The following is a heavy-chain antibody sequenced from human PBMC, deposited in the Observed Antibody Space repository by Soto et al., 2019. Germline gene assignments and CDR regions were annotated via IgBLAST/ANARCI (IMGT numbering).Heavy chain of an antibody. V-gene: IGHV1-69*02. Sequence: QVQLVQSGAEVQKPGSSVKVSCKASGGTFSSYTISWVRQAPGQGLEWMGRIIPILGIANYAQKFQGRVTITADKSTSTAYMELSSLRSEDTAVYYCASEDYGDYVLDYWGQGTLVTVSS. CDR2: IIPILGIA. J-gene: IGHJ4*02. D-gene: IGHD4-17*01. CDR3: ASEDYGDYVLDY. CDR1: GGTFSSYT.